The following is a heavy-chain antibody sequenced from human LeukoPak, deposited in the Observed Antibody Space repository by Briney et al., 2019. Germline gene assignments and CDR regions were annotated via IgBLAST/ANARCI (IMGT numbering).Heavy chain of an antibody. CDR2: ISSSSSYI. Sequence: GSLRLSCAASGFTFSSYSMNWVRQAPGKGLEWVSSISSSSSYIYYADSVKGRFTISRDNAKNSLYLQMNSLRAEDTAVYYCASLNYYDSSGYYESLTPPDYWGQGTLVTVSS. J-gene: IGHJ4*02. CDR3: ASLNYYDSSGYYESLTPPDY. D-gene: IGHD3-22*01. CDR1: GFTFSSYS. V-gene: IGHV3-21*01.